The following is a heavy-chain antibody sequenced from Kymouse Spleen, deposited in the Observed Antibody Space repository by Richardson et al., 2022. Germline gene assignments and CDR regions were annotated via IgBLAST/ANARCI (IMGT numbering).Heavy chain of an antibody. Sequence: QVQLQQWGAGLLKPSETLSLTCAVYGGSFSGYYWSWIRQPPGKGLEWIGEINHSGSTNYNPSLKSRVTISVDTSKNQFSLKLSSVTAADTAVYYCAGLEYSSSSGYYYGMDVWGQGTTVTVSS. CDR2: INHSGST. CDR1: GGSFSGYY. V-gene: IGHV4-34*01. D-gene: IGHD6-6*01. CDR3: AGLEYSSSSGYYYGMDV. J-gene: IGHJ6*02.